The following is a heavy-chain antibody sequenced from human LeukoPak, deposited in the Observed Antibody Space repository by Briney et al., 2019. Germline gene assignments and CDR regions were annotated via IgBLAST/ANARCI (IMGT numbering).Heavy chain of an antibody. Sequence: GGSLRLSCAASGFTFSSYVMHWVRRTPGKGLVWVSRISHDGIISYADSVKGRFTISRDNAKNTLILQMNSLRVEDTAVYYCARDWVYKIDYWGRGTLVTVSS. D-gene: IGHD5-24*01. CDR1: GFTFSSYV. CDR2: ISHDGII. CDR3: ARDWVYKIDY. V-gene: IGHV3-74*01. J-gene: IGHJ4*02.